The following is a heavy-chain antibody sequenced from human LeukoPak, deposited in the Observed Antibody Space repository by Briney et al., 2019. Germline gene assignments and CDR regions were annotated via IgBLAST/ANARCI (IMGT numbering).Heavy chain of an antibody. CDR2: INSNSADT. CDR3: ARIGISARGTNFHH. Sequence: ASVKVSCKTSGYSFIDYYMHWVRQAPGQGLEWMGWINSNSADTNYAQNFQGRVTMTRDTSTSTAYMELSRLRSDDTALYYCARIGISARGTNFHHWGQGTLVTVSS. J-gene: IGHJ1*01. D-gene: IGHD6-13*01. CDR1: GYSFIDYY. V-gene: IGHV1-2*02.